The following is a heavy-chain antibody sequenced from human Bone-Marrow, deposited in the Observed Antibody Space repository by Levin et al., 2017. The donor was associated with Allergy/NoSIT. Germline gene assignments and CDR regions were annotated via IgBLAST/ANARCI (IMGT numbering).Heavy chain of an antibody. Sequence: PSETLSLTCTVSGGSISSTTSYWGWIRQPPGKGLECIGTIYYTGSTYYNPSLQSRLTMSVDTSKNQFSLKLTSVTAADTAVYYCASLGLQLPDYWGQGTLVTVSS. CDR2: IYYTGST. J-gene: IGHJ4*02. CDR3: ASLGLQLPDY. V-gene: IGHV4-39*01. D-gene: IGHD5-18*01. CDR1: GGSISSTTSY.